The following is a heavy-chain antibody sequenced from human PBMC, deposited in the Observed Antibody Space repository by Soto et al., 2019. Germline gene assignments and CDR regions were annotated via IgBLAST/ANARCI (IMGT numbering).Heavy chain of an antibody. D-gene: IGHD3-10*01. CDR3: ARINYGSGSYFHYYGVDV. CDR2: IDYSGST. Sequence: SXTLSLTCTVSGGSMSSYYWSWIRQPPGNGLEWIGYIDYSGSTNYNPSLKSRVTISVDTSKNQFSLKLSSVTAADTAVYYFARINYGSGSYFHYYGVDVWGQGTTVTVSS. V-gene: IGHV4-59*01. J-gene: IGHJ6*02. CDR1: GGSMSSYY.